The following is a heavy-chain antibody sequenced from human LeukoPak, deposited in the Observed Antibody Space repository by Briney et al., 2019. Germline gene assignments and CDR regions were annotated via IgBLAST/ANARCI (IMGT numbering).Heavy chain of an antibody. J-gene: IGHJ3*02. CDR2: ISSSGSTI. V-gene: IGHV3-48*03. Sequence: GGSLRLSCAVSGFTFSSYEMNWVRQAPGKGLEWVSYISSSGSTIYCADSVKGRFTISRDNAKKSLYLQMNSLRAEDTAVYYCARARLTDYVWGRRTFDIWGQGTMVTISS. D-gene: IGHD3-16*01. CDR1: GFTFSSYE. CDR3: ARARLTDYVWGRRTFDI.